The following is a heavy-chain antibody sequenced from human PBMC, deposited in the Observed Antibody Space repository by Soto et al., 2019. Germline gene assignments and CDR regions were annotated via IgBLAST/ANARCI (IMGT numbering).Heavy chain of an antibody. Sequence: EVQLVESGGGLVKPGGSLRLSCAASGFTFSNAWMSWVRQAPGKGLEWVGRIKSKTDGGTTDYAAPVKGRFTISRDDSKNTMYLQMNSLKTEDTAVYYCNADPYYDSSGYYFDYWGQGTLVTVSS. CDR1: GFTFSNAW. V-gene: IGHV3-15*01. CDR2: IKSKTDGGTT. D-gene: IGHD3-22*01. J-gene: IGHJ4*02. CDR3: NADPYYDSSGYYFDY.